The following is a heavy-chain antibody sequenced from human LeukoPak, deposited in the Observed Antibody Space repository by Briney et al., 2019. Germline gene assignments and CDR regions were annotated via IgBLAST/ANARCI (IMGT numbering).Heavy chain of an antibody. CDR1: GFTVSSNY. J-gene: IGHJ4*02. Sequence: PGGSLRLSCAASGFTVSSNYMSWVRQAPGKGLEWVSVIYSGGSTYYADSVKGRFTISRDNSKNTLYLQMNSLRAEDTAVYYCARVPVKRVAIVPRQQYYFDYWGQGTLVTVSS. D-gene: IGHD6-6*01. CDR2: IYSGGST. CDR3: ARVPVKRVAIVPRQQYYFDY. V-gene: IGHV3-53*01.